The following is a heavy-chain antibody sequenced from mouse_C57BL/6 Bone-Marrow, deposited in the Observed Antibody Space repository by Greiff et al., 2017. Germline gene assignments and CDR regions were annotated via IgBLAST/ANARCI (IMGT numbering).Heavy chain of an antibody. CDR1: GFTFSNYW. D-gene: IGHD3-1*01. CDR2: IRLKSDNYAT. Sequence: EVMLVESGGGLVQPGGSMKLSCVASGFTFSNYWMNWVRQSPEKGLEWVAQIRLKSDNYATHYAESVKGMFTISRDDSKSSVYLQMNNLRAEDTGIYYCTGSFWYFDVWGTGTTVTVSS. V-gene: IGHV6-3*01. CDR3: TGSFWYFDV. J-gene: IGHJ1*03.